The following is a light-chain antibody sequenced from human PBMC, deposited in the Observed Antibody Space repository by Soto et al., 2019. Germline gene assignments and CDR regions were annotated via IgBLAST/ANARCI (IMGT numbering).Light chain of an antibody. CDR1: SSDVGDYNL. V-gene: IGLV2-14*01. CDR3: SSYTRSSLSVL. Sequence: QSALTQPASVSGSPGQSITISCTGTSSDVGDYNLVSWYQQHPGKAPKLLIYDVSNRPSGVSDRFSGSKSGNTASLTISGLQAEDEGDYYCSSYTRSSLSVLFGGGTKVTVL. J-gene: IGLJ3*02. CDR2: DVS.